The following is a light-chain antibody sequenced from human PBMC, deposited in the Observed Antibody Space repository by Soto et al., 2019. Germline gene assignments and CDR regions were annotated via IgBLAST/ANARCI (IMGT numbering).Light chain of an antibody. V-gene: IGKV3-11*01. J-gene: IGKJ5*01. CDR2: DAA. CDR1: QTVSSY. CDR3: QQRSNWPPRAIA. Sequence: ESVLTQSPATLSLSPGERATLSCSASQTVSSYLAWYQQKPGQAPRLLVYDAANKATSIRARFSGSGAGTDFTLTICCLEPEDGAVYYCQQRSNWPPRAIAFGQGTRLEI.